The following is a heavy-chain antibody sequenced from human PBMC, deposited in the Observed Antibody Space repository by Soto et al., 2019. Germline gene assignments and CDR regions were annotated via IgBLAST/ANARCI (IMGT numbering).Heavy chain of an antibody. V-gene: IGHV3-66*01. CDR1: GLTVSSNY. CDR3: ARDSSLHQPLFYGMDV. CDR2: MYSGGST. Sequence: EVQLVESGGGLVQPGGSLRLACAASGLTVSSNYMSWVRQAPGKGLEWVSVMYSGGSTYYADSVKGRFIISRDNYKNTLGLQMDSVRVEDTAVYYCARDSSLHQPLFYGMDVWGQGTTVTVSS. D-gene: IGHD2-2*01. J-gene: IGHJ6*02.